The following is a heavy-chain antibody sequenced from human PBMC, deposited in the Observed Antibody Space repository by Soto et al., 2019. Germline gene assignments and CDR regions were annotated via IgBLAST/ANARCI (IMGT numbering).Heavy chain of an antibody. CDR3: AREAQDYYFDH. V-gene: IGHV4-59*01. D-gene: IGHD1-26*01. J-gene: IGHJ5*02. CDR1: PGSISSSY. CDR2: VAYSGTT. Sequence: QVQLQESGPGLVKPSETLTLTCTVSPGSISSSYWSWIRQPPGRGLEWIGHVAYSGTTKYNPSLESRGSISVSTSKRQFSLRLTSVTAADTAVYYCAREAQDYYFDHWGQGILVTVSS.